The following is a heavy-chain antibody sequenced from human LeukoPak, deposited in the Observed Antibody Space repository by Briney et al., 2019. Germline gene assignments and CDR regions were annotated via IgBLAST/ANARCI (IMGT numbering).Heavy chain of an antibody. CDR1: GSTFSSYS. CDR3: AREALTLFGLPCGSPSDY. J-gene: IGHJ4*02. D-gene: IGHD2-21*01. V-gene: IGHV3-21*01. CDR2: ISSSSSYI. Sequence: GGSLRLSCAASGSTFSSYSMNWVRQAPGKGLEWVSSISSSSSYIYYADSVKGRFTISRDNAKNSLYLQMNSLRAEDTAVYYCAREALTLFGLPCGSPSDYWGQGTLVTVSS.